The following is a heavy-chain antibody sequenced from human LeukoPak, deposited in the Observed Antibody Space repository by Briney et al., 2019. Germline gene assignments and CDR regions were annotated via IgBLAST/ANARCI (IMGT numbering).Heavy chain of an antibody. V-gene: IGHV3-30-3*01. J-gene: IGHJ4*02. D-gene: IGHD6-19*01. CDR3: AKERDYSSGWYGDY. CDR1: GFTFSSHP. CDR2: ISYDGGKI. Sequence: GGSLRLSCAASGFTFSSHPLHWVRQAPGKGLEWVTLISYDGGKIYYADSVKGRFTISRDNSKNTLYLQMNSLRAEDTAVYYCAKERDYSSGWYGDYWGQGTLVTVSS.